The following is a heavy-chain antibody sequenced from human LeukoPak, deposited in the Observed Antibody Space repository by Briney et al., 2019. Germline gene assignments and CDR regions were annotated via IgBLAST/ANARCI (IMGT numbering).Heavy chain of an antibody. J-gene: IGHJ5*02. CDR3: ARQGSGWEGDNWFDP. V-gene: IGHV1-2*06. D-gene: IGHD6-25*01. Sequence: GASVKVSCKASGYTFTGYYMHWVRQAPGQGLEWMGRINPNSGGTNYAQKFQGRVTMTRDTSISTAYLQWSSLKASDTAMYYCARQGSGWEGDNWFDPWGQGTLVTVSS. CDR2: INPNSGGT. CDR1: GYTFTGYY.